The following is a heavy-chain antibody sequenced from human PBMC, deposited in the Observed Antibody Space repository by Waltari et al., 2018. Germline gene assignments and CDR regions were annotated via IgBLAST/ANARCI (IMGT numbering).Heavy chain of an antibody. D-gene: IGHD3-22*01. J-gene: IGHJ4*02. CDR1: GYSFTSYW. CDR2: IYPGDSDT. CDR3: ARHYNYYDSSGYYGY. Sequence: KGSGYSFTSYWIGWVRQMPGKGLEWMGIIYPGDSDTRYSPSFQGQVTISADKSISTAYLQWSSLKASDTAMYYCARHYNYYDSSGYYGYWGQGTLVTVSS. V-gene: IGHV5-51*01.